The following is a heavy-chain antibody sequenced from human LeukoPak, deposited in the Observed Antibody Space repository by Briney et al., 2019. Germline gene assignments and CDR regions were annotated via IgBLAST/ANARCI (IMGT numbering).Heavy chain of an antibody. CDR2: ISGSGGHT. J-gene: IGHJ6*03. V-gene: IGHV3-23*01. Sequence: GGSLRLSCAASGITFSSHAMSWVRQAPGKGLEWVSLISGSGGHTYYGDSVKGRFTISRDDSTNRLYLQMNSLRPEDTAVYYCAKGGAATMRDGYNYYYYYMEVWGRGTTVTVSS. CDR3: AKGGAATMRDGYNYYYYYMEV. D-gene: IGHD5-24*01. CDR1: GITFSSHA.